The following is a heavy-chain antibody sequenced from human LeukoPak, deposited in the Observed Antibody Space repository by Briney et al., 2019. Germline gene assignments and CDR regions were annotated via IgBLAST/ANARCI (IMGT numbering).Heavy chain of an antibody. Sequence: AVKVSCKASVGTFSSYAISWVRQAPGQGLEWMGGIIPIFGTANYAQKLQGRGTITADESTSTAYMELSSLRSGDTAVYYCARGYCGGDCHLDYWGQGTLVTVSS. J-gene: IGHJ4*02. CDR3: ARGYCGGDCHLDY. CDR2: IIPIFGTA. D-gene: IGHD2-21*01. CDR1: VGTFSSYA. V-gene: IGHV1-69*13.